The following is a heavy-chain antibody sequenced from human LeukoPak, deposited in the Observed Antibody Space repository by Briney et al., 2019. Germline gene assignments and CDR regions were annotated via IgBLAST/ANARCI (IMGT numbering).Heavy chain of an antibody. D-gene: IGHD2-15*01. CDR2: INPSGGST. V-gene: IGHV1-46*01. CDR1: GYTFTDYY. Sequence: ASVRVSCKASGYTFTDYYIHWVRQAPGQGLEWMGIINPSGGSTSYAQKFQGRVTMTRDTSTSTVYMELSSLRSEDTAVYYCARDLVVVVAATHGVGYYYYYMDVWGKGTTVTISS. CDR3: ARDLVVVVAATHGVGYYYYYMDV. J-gene: IGHJ6*03.